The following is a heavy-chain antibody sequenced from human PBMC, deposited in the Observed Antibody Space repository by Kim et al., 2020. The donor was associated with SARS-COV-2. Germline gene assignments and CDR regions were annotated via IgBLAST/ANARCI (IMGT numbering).Heavy chain of an antibody. Sequence: SETLSLTCSVSGGSISSYYWSWIRQPPGKGLEWIGYTHYSGSTNYNPSLKSRVTISVDTSKNQFSLKLSSVPAADTAVYYCPRVPGAQYSSGWCSFYYYMDVWGQGTTVTVSS. V-gene: IGHV4-59*01. CDR1: GGSISSYY. CDR2: THYSGST. J-gene: IGHJ6*03. CDR3: PRVPGAQYSSGWCSFYYYMDV. D-gene: IGHD6-19*01.